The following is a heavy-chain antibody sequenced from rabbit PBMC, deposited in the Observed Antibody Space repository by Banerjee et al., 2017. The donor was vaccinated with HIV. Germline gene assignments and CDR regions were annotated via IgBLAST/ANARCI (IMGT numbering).Heavy chain of an antibody. CDR2: IGGGTGNH. D-gene: IGHD6-1*01. J-gene: IGHJ3*01. CDR3: ASSLGYGYACFGL. CDR1: GFSVSYNYY. Sequence: QEQLEESGGDLVKPEGSLTLTCTASGFSVSYNYYMCWVRQAPGKGLEWIACIGGGTGNHYYANWAKGRFTISKASSTTVTLQMTSLTVADTATYFCASSLGYGYACFGLWGQGTLVTVS. V-gene: IGHV1S45*01.